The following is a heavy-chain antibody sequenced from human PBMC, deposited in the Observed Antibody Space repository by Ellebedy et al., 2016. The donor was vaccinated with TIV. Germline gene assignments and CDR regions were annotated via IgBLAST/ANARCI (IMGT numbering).Heavy chain of an antibody. CDR3: AKDLSSGTYYYYAMDV. V-gene: IGHV3-9*01. Sequence: PGGSLRLSCTASGFIFDDYAMHWVRQAPGKGLEWVSSISWNSGNIDYADSVKVRFSISRDNAKNSLFLQMNSLRVEDTALYYCAKDLSSGTYYYYAMDVWGQGTTVTVS. CDR2: ISWNSGNI. CDR1: GFIFDDYA. D-gene: IGHD3-10*01. J-gene: IGHJ6*02.